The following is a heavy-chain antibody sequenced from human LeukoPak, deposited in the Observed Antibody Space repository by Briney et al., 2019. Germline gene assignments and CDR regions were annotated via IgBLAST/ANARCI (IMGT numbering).Heavy chain of an antibody. CDR1: GFTFTTHD. D-gene: IGHD6-6*01. V-gene: IGHV1-8*01. Sequence: ASVKVSCKASGFTFTTHDYNWVRQATGQGLEWMGWMNPNSGNTGYAQRFQGRVTMTRDTAISTAYMELGGLRSDDSAVYYCARMYSGSSGFHDYWGQGTLVTVSS. J-gene: IGHJ4*02. CDR2: MNPNSGNT. CDR3: ARMYSGSSGFHDY.